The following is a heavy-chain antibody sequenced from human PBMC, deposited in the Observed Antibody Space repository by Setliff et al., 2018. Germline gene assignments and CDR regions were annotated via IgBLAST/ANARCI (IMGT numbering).Heavy chain of an antibody. CDR1: GFVFTNYA. CDR2: ISPIYGYT. V-gene: IGHV1-18*01. Sequence: ASVKVPCKASGFVFTNYAITWVRQAPGQGREGMGWISPIYGYTSYAQKFQDRVTITADTSTGTAYLELRSLTADDTAVYYCARGSGPRVVVAMPFDYWGQGTPVTVSS. J-gene: IGHJ4*02. CDR3: ARGSGPRVVVAMPFDY. D-gene: IGHD2-2*01.